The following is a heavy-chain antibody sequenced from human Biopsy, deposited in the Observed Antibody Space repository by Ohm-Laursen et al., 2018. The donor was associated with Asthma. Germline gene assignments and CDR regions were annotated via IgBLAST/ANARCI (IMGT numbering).Heavy chain of an antibody. V-gene: IGHV4-59*01. D-gene: IGHD3-16*02. CDR2: LYNSGTT. J-gene: IGHJ5*02. CDR3: ARGVITNWFDP. CDR1: GGSISTYY. Sequence: SETLSLTCTVSGGSISTYYWTWIRQPPGKGLEWVAYLYNSGTTNYNPSLKSRVTISVDTSKNQFSLKLTSVTAADTAVYYCARGVITNWFDPWGQGTLVTVSS.